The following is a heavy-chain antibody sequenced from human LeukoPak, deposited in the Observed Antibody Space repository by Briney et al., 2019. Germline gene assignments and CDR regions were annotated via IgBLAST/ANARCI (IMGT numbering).Heavy chain of an antibody. Sequence: GGSLRLSCAASGFTFSSYSMNWVRQAPGKGLKWVSAIIGSGLTTYYADSVKGRFTISRDNSKNTLYLQMSSLRAEDSGVYYCAKDLSPGPDWGKGTLVTVSS. CDR3: AKDLSPGPD. CDR2: IIGSGLTT. CDR1: GFTFSSYS. V-gene: IGHV3-23*01. J-gene: IGHJ4*02.